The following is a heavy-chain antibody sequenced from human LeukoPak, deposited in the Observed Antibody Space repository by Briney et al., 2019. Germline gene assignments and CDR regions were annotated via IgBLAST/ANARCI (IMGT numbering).Heavy chain of an antibody. V-gene: IGHV4-4*02. J-gene: IGHJ4*02. D-gene: IGHD5-24*01. CDR2: MYHTGSA. Sequence: AVTLSLPCAVSGHFISSNTWWSWVGPPPGKGLEWIREMYHTGSANYNPALKSRVTISLDISKNQFSLTLTAVTAADTAVYYCARDRRDGYAFDRWGQGTLVTVSS. CDR3: ARDRRDGYAFDR. CDR1: GHFISSNTW.